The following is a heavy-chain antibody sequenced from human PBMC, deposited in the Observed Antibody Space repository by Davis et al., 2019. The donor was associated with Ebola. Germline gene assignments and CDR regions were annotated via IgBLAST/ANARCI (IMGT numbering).Heavy chain of an antibody. V-gene: IGHV1-69*13. CDR1: GGTFSSYA. Sequence: SVKVSCKASGGTFSSYAISWVRQAPGQGLEWMGGIIPIFGTANYAQKFQGRVTITADESTSTAYMELSSLRSEDTAVYYCARAHCSSTSCYALLGFWFDPWGQGTLVTVSS. J-gene: IGHJ5*02. CDR2: IIPIFGTA. D-gene: IGHD2-2*01. CDR3: ARAHCSSTSCYALLGFWFDP.